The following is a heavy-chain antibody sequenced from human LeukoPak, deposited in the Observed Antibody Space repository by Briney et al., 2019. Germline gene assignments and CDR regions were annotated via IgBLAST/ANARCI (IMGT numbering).Heavy chain of an antibody. J-gene: IGHJ3*02. D-gene: IGHD2-21*02. CDR3: ARDRGYCGGDCYSTDAFDI. Sequence: PGGSLRLSCAASGFTVSSNYMSWVRQAPGKGLEWVSVIYSGGSTYYADSVTGRFTISRDNSKDTLYLQMNSLRAEDTAVYYCARDRGYCGGDCYSTDAFDIWGQGTMVTVSS. V-gene: IGHV3-66*01. CDR2: IYSGGST. CDR1: GFTVSSNY.